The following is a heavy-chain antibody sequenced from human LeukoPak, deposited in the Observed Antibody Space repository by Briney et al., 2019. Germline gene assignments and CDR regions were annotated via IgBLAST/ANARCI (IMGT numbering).Heavy chain of an antibody. CDR3: ARAFYSYFDY. J-gene: IGHJ4*02. Sequence: GGSLRLSCAAYGLNFRSSWMSWIRQAPGKGLERVANINQDGSEKYYVDSVKGRFTISRDNAKNSLYLQMNSLRVEDTAVYYCARAFYSYFDYWGQGTLVVVST. D-gene: IGHD2/OR15-2a*01. CDR2: INQDGSEK. V-gene: IGHV3-7*03. CDR1: GLNFRSSW.